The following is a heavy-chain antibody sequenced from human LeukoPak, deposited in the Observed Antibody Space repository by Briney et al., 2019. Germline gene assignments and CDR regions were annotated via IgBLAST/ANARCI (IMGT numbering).Heavy chain of an antibody. CDR1: GYTFTSYD. CDR2: ISAYNGNT. V-gene: IGHV1-18*01. Sequence: ASVKVSCKASGYTFTSYDINWVRQAPGQGLEWMGWISAYNGNTNYAQKLQGRVTMTTDTSTSTAYMELRSLRSDDTAVYYCARVRIAARLFDYWGQGTLVTVSS. J-gene: IGHJ4*02. CDR3: ARVRIAARLFDY. D-gene: IGHD6-6*01.